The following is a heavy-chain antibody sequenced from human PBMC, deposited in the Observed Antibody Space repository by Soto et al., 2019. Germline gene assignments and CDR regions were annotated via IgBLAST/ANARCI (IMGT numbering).Heavy chain of an antibody. CDR2: ISVYNGNT. CDR3: ARGAAYSTAWDAFDI. Sequence: QVQLVQSGAEVKKPGASVTVSCQASGYTFNTYGIVWVRQAPGQGLEWMGRISVYNGNTNFAQSFQGRVTMTTDTSTSTAYMELRSLRSDDTAVYFCARGAAYSTAWDAFDIWGQGTVVTVSS. J-gene: IGHJ3*02. CDR1: GYTFNTYG. V-gene: IGHV1-18*01. D-gene: IGHD6-19*01.